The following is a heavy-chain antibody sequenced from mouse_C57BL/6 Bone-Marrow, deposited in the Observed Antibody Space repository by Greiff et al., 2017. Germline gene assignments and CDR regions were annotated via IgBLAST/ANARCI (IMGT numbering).Heavy chain of an antibody. CDR3: ARHYGSSFYYAMDY. CDR1: GYTFTSYG. Sequence: VQRVESGAELARPGASVKLSCKASGYTFTSYGISWVKQRTGQGLEWIGEIYPRSGNTYYNEKFKGKATLTADKSSSTAYMELRSLTSEDSAVYFCARHYGSSFYYAMDYWGQGTSVTVSS. J-gene: IGHJ4*01. D-gene: IGHD1-1*01. V-gene: IGHV1-81*01. CDR2: IYPRSGNT.